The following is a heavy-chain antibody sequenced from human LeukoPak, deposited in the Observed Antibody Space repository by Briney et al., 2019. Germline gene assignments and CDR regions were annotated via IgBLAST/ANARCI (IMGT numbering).Heavy chain of an antibody. V-gene: IGHV3-48*03. D-gene: IGHD3-22*01. Sequence: QPGGSLRLSCAASGFTFSSYEMNWVRQAPGKGLGWVSYISSSGSTIYYADSVKGRFTISRDNAKNSLYLQMHSLRAEDTAVYYCVRAPYISGWIFDSWGQGTLVTVSS. CDR1: GFTFSSYE. CDR3: VRAPYISGWIFDS. CDR2: ISSSGSTI. J-gene: IGHJ4*02.